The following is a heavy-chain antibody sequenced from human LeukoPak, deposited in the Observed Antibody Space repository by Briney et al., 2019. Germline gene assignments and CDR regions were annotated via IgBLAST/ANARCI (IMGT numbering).Heavy chain of an antibody. Sequence: SETLSLTCTVSGGSITRGTNYWGWIRQPPGKGLEWIGYIYYSGSTNYNPSLKSRVTISVDTSKNQFSLKLSSVTAADTAVYYCARGGYSYGIFDYWGQGTLVTVSS. CDR2: IYYSGST. CDR1: GGSITRGTNY. D-gene: IGHD5-18*01. V-gene: IGHV4-61*01. J-gene: IGHJ4*02. CDR3: ARGGYSYGIFDY.